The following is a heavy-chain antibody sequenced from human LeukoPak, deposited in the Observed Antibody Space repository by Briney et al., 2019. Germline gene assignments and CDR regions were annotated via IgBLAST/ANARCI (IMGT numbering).Heavy chain of an antibody. J-gene: IGHJ4*02. V-gene: IGHV4-34*01. Sequence: PSETLSLTCAVYGGSFSGYYWSWIRQPPGKGLEWIGEINHSGSTNYNPSLKSRVTISVDTSKNQFSLKLSSVTAADTAVYYCARLNLNIVVVPAAVEDYWGQGTLVTVSS. CDR1: GGSFSGYY. D-gene: IGHD2-2*01. CDR3: ARLNLNIVVVPAAVEDY. CDR2: INHSGST.